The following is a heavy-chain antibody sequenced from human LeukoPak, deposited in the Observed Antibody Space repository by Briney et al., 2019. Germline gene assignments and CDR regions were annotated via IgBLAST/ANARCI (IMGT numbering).Heavy chain of an antibody. D-gene: IGHD3-22*01. Sequence: PGGSLRLSCAASGFTFSSYAMTWVRQAPGKGLEWVSGITGSGGSTYYADSVKGRLAISRDNSKNTLYLQMNSLRAEGAAVYYCAAVNDSSGYHPLDYWGQGTLVTVSS. CDR2: ITGSGGST. J-gene: IGHJ4*02. CDR3: AAVNDSSGYHPLDY. CDR1: GFTFSSYA. V-gene: IGHV3-23*01.